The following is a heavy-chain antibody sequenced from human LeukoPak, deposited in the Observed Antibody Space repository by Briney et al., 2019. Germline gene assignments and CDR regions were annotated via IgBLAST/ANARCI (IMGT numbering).Heavy chain of an antibody. D-gene: IGHD6-13*01. CDR1: GFTFSSYS. V-gene: IGHV3-21*01. CDR3: ARDHSSSWYPGDFDY. Sequence: GGSLRLSCAASGFTFSSYSMNWVRQAPGKGLEWVASISSSSSYIYYAGSVKGRFTISRDNSKNTLYLQMHSLRAEDTAVYYCARDHSSSWYPGDFDYWGQGTLVTVSS. J-gene: IGHJ4*02. CDR2: ISSSSSYI.